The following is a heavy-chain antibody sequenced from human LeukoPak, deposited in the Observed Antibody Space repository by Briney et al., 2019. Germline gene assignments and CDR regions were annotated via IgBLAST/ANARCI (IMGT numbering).Heavy chain of an antibody. V-gene: IGHV4-39*01. CDR2: IHYSGTT. CDR3: ARLPVGTPFDP. D-gene: IGHD1-26*01. Sequence: SETLSLTCTVSGGSISSNAYYWGWIRQPPGKGLEWVAAIHYSGTTYYSPSLESRVTTFVDTSTNQFSLKLSSVTAADTAVYYCARLPVGTPFDPWGQGTLVTVSS. CDR1: GGSISSNAYY. J-gene: IGHJ5*02.